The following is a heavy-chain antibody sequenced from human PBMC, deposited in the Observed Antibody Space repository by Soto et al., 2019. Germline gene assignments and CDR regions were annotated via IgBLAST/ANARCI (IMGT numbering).Heavy chain of an antibody. CDR3: ARALTYYYDIDY. D-gene: IGHD3-22*01. J-gene: IGHJ4*02. CDR1: GFTFSSYW. CDR2: INSDGSRT. Sequence: EVQLVESGGGLVQPGGSLRLSCAASGFTFSSYWMHWVRQAPGKGLVWVSRINSDGSRTTYPDSVKGRFTISRDNAKNMLHLQLNSLRAEDTSVYYCARALTYYYDIDYWGQGTLVTVSS. V-gene: IGHV3-74*01.